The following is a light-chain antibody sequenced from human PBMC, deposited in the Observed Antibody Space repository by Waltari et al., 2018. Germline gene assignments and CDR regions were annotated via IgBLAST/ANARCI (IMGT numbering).Light chain of an antibody. V-gene: IGKV2-28*01. CDR2: LGS. CDR1: QSLLHSNTHNY. J-gene: IGKJ1*01. Sequence: DIVMTQSPVSLPVTPGEPASISCMSSQSLLHSNTHNYLDWYVQKPGQSPQLLIYLGSNRASGVPDRFSGRGSGTYFTLKISRVETEDVGVYYCMQALQTPRTFGQGTKVEI. CDR3: MQALQTPRT.